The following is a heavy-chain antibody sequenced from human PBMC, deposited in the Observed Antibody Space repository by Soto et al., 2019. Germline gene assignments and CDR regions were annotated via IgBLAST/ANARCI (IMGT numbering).Heavy chain of an antibody. CDR2: IYNTETT. D-gene: IGHD3-16*01. J-gene: IGHJ6*02. CDR1: GGSIGTHY. CDR3: ARGGFGGGPNYFGLDV. V-gene: IGHV4-59*11. Sequence: QGQLQESGPGLVKPSETISLTCTVSGGSIGTHYWSWIRQPPGKGLEWIGYIYNTETTKYSPSLGSRVAISVDTPRNQFSLKLNSETAADTAVYYCARGGFGGGPNYFGLDVWGPGTAVTVSS.